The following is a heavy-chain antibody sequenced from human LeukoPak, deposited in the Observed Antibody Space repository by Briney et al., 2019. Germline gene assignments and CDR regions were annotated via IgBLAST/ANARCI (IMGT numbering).Heavy chain of an antibody. Sequence: GGSLRLSCAASGFTFSSYWMTWVRQAPGKGLEWVANIKRDGSEKHYVDSVKGRFTISRDNAKNSMFLQMNSLRAEDTAVYYCARVEMATIVDYWGQGTLVTVSS. CDR3: ARVEMATIVDY. J-gene: IGHJ4*02. CDR2: IKRDGSEK. V-gene: IGHV3-7*03. D-gene: IGHD5-24*01. CDR1: GFTFSSYW.